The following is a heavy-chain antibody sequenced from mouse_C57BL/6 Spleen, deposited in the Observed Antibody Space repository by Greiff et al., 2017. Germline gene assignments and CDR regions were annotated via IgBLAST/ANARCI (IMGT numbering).Heavy chain of an antibody. CDR3: ARSTVAYYFDY. CDR1: GYAFSSSW. Sequence: VHLVESGPELVKPGASVKISCKASGYAFSSSWMNWVKQRPGKGLEWIGRIYPGDGDTNYNGKFKGKATLTADKSSSTAYMQLSSLTSEDSAVYFCARSTVAYYFDYWGQGTTLTVSS. V-gene: IGHV1-82*01. CDR2: IYPGDGDT. D-gene: IGHD1-1*01. J-gene: IGHJ2*01.